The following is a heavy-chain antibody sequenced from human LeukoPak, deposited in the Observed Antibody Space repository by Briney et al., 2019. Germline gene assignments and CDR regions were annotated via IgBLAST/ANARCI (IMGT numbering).Heavy chain of an antibody. CDR1: GFTFSNYG. J-gene: IGHJ6*02. CDR3: ARDGPTYRDGLDV. Sequence: GGSLTLDCAASGFTFSNYGMHSVRQAPGQGLEWVTFIWYDGSNKYYADSVKGRFTISRDNSKNTLYLQLNSLRAEDTAVYYCARDGPTYRDGLDVWGQGTTVTVSS. V-gene: IGHV3-33*01. D-gene: IGHD1-1*01. CDR2: IWYDGSNK.